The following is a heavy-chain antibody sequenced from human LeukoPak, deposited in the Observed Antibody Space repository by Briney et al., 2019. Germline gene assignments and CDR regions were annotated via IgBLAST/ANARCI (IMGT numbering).Heavy chain of an antibody. J-gene: IGHJ1*01. CDR1: GYTFTSYD. CDR3: ARHYYDSSGYYYWEGYFQH. Sequence: ASVKVSCKASGYTFTSYDINWVRQATGQGLEWMGWMNPNSGNTGYAQKFQGRVTITRNTSISTAYMELSSLRSEDTAVYYCARHYYDSSGYYYWEGYFQHWGQGTLVTVSS. V-gene: IGHV1-8*03. CDR2: MNPNSGNT. D-gene: IGHD3-22*01.